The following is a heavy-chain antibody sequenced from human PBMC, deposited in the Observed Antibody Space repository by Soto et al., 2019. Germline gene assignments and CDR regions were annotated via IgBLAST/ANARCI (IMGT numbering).Heavy chain of an antibody. CDR2: IYPGDSET. J-gene: IGHJ4*02. CDR1: GHSFVTHW. V-gene: IGHV5-51*01. D-gene: IGHD2-8*01. Sequence: PGASLKISCKGSGHSFVTHWIGWVRQTPGKGLEWMGIIYPGDSETKYSPSFQGQVTISADKSISTAYLQWSSLKASDSALYCCVSSINGYFEYWGQGTLVTVSS. CDR3: VSSINGYFEY.